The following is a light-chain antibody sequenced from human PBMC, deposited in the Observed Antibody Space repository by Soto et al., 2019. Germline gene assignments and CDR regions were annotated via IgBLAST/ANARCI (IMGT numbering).Light chain of an antibody. Sequence: QSVLTQPASVSASPGQSIIIFCTGTSSDVGGSNFYSWYQQHPGKPPKLIIYDVATRPSGVSNRFSGSKSGSTASLIISRLQTEDEADYYCVSFTSSTTYVFGSGTKVTVL. V-gene: IGLV2-14*03. CDR3: VSFTSSTTYV. CDR1: SSDVGGSNF. J-gene: IGLJ1*01. CDR2: DVA.